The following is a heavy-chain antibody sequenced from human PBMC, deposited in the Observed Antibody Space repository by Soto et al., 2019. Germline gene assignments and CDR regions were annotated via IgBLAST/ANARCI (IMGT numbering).Heavy chain of an antibody. V-gene: IGHV3-23*01. D-gene: IGHD3-22*01. CDR3: AKRHYYDSSGYWPRDFDI. CDR2: ISGSGGST. Sequence: PGGSLIRSCAASGFTFSSYAMMWVRQSPGKGLEWVSAISGSGGSTYYADSVKGRLTISRDNSKNTPYLQMNSLRAEDTAVYYCAKRHYYDSSGYWPRDFDIWGQGTMVTVSS. CDR1: GFTFSSYA. J-gene: IGHJ3*02.